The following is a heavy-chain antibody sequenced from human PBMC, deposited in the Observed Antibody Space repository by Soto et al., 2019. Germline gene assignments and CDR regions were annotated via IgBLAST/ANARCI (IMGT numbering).Heavy chain of an antibody. CDR1: DGSFSGYY. J-gene: IGHJ6*02. CDR2: INHSGST. CDR3: ARDQITMVRGVITYYYYYGMDV. V-gene: IGHV4-34*01. Sequence: SETLSLTCAVYDGSFSGYYWSWIRQPPGKGLEWIGEINHSGSTNYNPSLKSRVTISVDTSKNQFSLKLSSVTAADTAVYYCARDQITMVRGVITYYYYYGMDVWGQGTTVTVSS. D-gene: IGHD3-10*01.